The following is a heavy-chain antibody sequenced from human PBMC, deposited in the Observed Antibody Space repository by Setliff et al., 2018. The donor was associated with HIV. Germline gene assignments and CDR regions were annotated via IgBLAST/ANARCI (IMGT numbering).Heavy chain of an antibody. Sequence: GESLKISCAASGFTFSSYWMNWVRQAPGKGLEWVANIKPDGSEMYYVGSVKGRFTISRDNAKNSLYMVLNSLRVEDTAVYYCARDTSGSGDLWGGFGAWGKGTTVTVSS. CDR3: ARDTSGSGDLWGGFGA. CDR1: GFTFSSYW. J-gene: IGHJ6*04. D-gene: IGHD3-3*01. CDR2: IKPDGSEM. V-gene: IGHV3-7*01.